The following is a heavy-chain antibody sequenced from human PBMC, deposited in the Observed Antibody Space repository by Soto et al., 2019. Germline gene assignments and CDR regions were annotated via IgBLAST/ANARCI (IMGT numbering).Heavy chain of an antibody. CDR3: ARGVYGDRDAFDI. V-gene: IGHV1-69*15. Sequence: QVQLVQSGAEVRKPGSSVKVSCKASGGILSNYAITWVRQAPGQGLEWVGRFIPIFGTPNYAQKFQGRVTITVDESTSTAYMGLSSMRSDDTAVYYCARGVYGDRDAFDIWGQGTMVTVSS. J-gene: IGHJ3*02. CDR1: GGILSNYA. D-gene: IGHD4-17*01. CDR2: FIPIFGTP.